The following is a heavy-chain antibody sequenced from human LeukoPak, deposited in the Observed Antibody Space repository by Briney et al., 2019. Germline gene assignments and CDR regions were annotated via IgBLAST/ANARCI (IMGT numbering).Heavy chain of an antibody. J-gene: IGHJ6*03. CDR3: ARASGGRELPYYYYYMDV. CDR1: GYTFTGYY. V-gene: IGHV1-2*02. Sequence: ASVKVSCKASGYTFTGYYMHWVRQAPGQGLEWMGWINPNSGGTNYAQKFQGRVTMTRDTSISTAYMELRSLRSDDTAVYYCARASGGRELPYYYYYMDVWGKGTTVTVSS. D-gene: IGHD1-26*01. CDR2: INPNSGGT.